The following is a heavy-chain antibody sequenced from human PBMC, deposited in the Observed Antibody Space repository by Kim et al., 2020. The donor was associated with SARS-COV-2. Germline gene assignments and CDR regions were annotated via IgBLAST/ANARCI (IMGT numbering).Heavy chain of an antibody. J-gene: IGHJ3*01. V-gene: IGHV4-59*01. CDR2: VYYSGSS. CDR1: GDSIRNSF. CDR3: SRAVRSRRAFVF. Sequence: SETLSLTCSVSGDSIRNSFFAWIRQPPGKGLEYIGFVYYSGSSAPHPSPWLRVSVSFYMSKNHLPLSLDPVSAAATAPSFCSRAVRSRRAFVFCCHGTTV.